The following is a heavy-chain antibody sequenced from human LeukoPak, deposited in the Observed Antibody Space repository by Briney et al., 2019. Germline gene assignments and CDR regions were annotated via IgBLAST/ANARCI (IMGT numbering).Heavy chain of an antibody. J-gene: IGHJ4*02. D-gene: IGHD5-24*01. CDR2: ISSSSSTI. V-gene: IGHV3-48*04. CDR1: GFTFSSYS. Sequence: GGSLRLSCAASGFTFSSYSMNWVRQAPGKGLEWVSYISSSSSTIYYADPVKGRFIISRDNAMNSVYMEMNDLTAEDTAFYYCARGENGSFDRWGQGTLVIVSS. CDR3: ARGENGSFDR.